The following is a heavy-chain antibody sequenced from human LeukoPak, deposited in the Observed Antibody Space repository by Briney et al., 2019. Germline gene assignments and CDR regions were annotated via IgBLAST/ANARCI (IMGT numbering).Heavy chain of an antibody. D-gene: IGHD1-26*01. V-gene: IGHV4-34*01. CDR2: INHSGST. Sequence: SETLSLTCAVYGGSFRGYYWSWIRQPPGKGLEWIGEINHSGSTNYNPSLKSRVTISVDTSKNQFSLKLSSVTAADTAVYYCARMGADRADPFDYWGQGTLVTVSS. CDR1: GGSFRGYY. CDR3: ARMGADRADPFDY. J-gene: IGHJ4*02.